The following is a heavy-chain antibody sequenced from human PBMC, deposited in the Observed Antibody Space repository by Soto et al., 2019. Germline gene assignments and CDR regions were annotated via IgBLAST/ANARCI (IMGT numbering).Heavy chain of an antibody. CDR2: IKQDGSDK. J-gene: IGHJ4*02. CDR1: GFNFDNYW. CDR3: ARDTTGILDY. V-gene: IGHV3-7*01. D-gene: IGHD1-1*01. Sequence: VGSLRLSCAASGFNFDNYWMAWVRQAPGKGLEWVANIKQDGSDKNYVDSVKGRFTISRDNAKNSLYLQMNSLRAEDSAVYSCARDTTGILDYWGQGTLVTVSS.